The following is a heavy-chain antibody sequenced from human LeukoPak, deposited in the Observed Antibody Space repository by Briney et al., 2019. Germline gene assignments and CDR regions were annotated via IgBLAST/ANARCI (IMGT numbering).Heavy chain of an antibody. Sequence: GGSLRLSCAASGFTFSSYAMSWVRQAPGKGLEWVSAISGSGGGTYYADSVKGRFTISRDNSKNTLYLQMNSLRAEDTAVYYCARRKDTAMAPFDYWGQGTLVTVSS. CDR3: ARRKDTAMAPFDY. CDR1: GFTFSSYA. V-gene: IGHV3-23*01. J-gene: IGHJ4*02. CDR2: ISGSGGGT. D-gene: IGHD5-18*01.